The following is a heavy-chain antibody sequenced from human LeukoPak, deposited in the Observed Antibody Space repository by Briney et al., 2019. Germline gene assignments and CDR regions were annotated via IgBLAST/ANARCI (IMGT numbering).Heavy chain of an antibody. CDR2: INPDGSGQ. D-gene: IGHD5-12*01. Sequence: PGGSLRLSCAASGITFRNYWMSWVRQAPGKGLEWVANINPDGSGQVYVDSVKGRFIISRDNARNSLFLQMNSLTVTDTAVYYCTRDSNSGYHPNWGQGTLVTVSS. CDR1: GITFRNYW. V-gene: IGHV3-7*01. J-gene: IGHJ4*02. CDR3: TRDSNSGYHPN.